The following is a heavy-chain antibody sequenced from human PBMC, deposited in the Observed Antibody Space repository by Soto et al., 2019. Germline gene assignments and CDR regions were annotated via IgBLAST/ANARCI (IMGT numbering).Heavy chain of an antibody. V-gene: IGHV4-4*02. D-gene: IGHD2-21*02. Sequence: SETLSLTCAVSGGSISSSNWWSWVRQPPGKGLEWIGEIYHSGSTNYNPSLKSRVTISVDKSKNQFPLKLSSVTAADTAVYYCASLDCGGDCSYNWFDPWGQGTLVTVSS. J-gene: IGHJ5*02. CDR2: IYHSGST. CDR1: GGSISSSNW. CDR3: ASLDCGGDCSYNWFDP.